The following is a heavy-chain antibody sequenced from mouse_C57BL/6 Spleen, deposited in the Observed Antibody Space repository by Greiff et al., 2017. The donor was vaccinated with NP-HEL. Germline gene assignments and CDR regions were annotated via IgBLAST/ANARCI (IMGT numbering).Heavy chain of an antibody. Sequence: EVQGVESGGGLVKPGGSLKLSCAASGFTFSSYAMSWVRQTPEKRLEWVATISDGGSYTYYPDNVKGRFTISRDNAKNNLYLQMSHLKSEDTAMYYCARDLLGRLDFWGQGTTLTVSS. D-gene: IGHD4-1*01. J-gene: IGHJ2*01. CDR1: GFTFSSYA. CDR3: ARDLLGRLDF. CDR2: ISDGGSYT. V-gene: IGHV5-4*01.